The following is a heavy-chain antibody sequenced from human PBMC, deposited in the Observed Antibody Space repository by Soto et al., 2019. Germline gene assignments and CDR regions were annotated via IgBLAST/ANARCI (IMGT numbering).Heavy chain of an antibody. CDR3: ARATLRLSPIDI. CDR2: ISYDGSNK. D-gene: IGHD4-17*01. V-gene: IGHV3-30-3*01. CDR1: GFTFSTYW. J-gene: IGHJ3*02. Sequence: TGGSLRLSCAASGFTFSTYWMHWVRQAPGKGLEWVAVISYDGSNKYYADSVKGRFTISRDNSKNTLYLQMNSLRAEDTAVYYCARATLRLSPIDIWGQGTMVTVSS.